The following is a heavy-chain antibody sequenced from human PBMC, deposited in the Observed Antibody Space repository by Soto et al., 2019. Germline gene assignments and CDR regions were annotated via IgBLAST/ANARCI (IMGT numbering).Heavy chain of an antibody. J-gene: IGHJ4*02. D-gene: IGHD5-12*01. CDR2: IKSKTDGGTT. V-gene: IGHV3-15*01. CDR1: GFTFSNAW. CDR3: TTDFLGGYDLLFDY. Sequence: PGGSLRLSCAASGFTFSNAWMSWVRQAPGKGLEWVGRIKSKTDGGTTDYAAPVKGRFTISRDDSKNTLYLQMNSLKTEDTAVYYCTTDFLGGYDLLFDYWGQGTLVTVSS.